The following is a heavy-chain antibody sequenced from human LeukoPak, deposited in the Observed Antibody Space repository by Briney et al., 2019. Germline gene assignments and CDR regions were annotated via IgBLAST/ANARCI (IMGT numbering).Heavy chain of an antibody. D-gene: IGHD5/OR15-5a*01. V-gene: IGHV4-4*07. J-gene: IGHJ3*02. CDR2: IHTSGAT. Sequence: SETLSLTCTVSGGSISSSHWSWIRQPAGKGLEWIGRIHTSGATNYNPSLKSRVTMSVDTSKNQFSLKLSSVTAADTAMYYCARTPGAMSTISALDIWGQGTKVTVSS. CDR3: ARTPGAMSTISALDI. CDR1: GGSISSSH.